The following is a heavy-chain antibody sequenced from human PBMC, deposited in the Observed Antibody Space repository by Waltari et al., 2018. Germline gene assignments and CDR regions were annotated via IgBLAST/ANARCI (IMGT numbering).Heavy chain of an antibody. CDR1: GYTFTDYY. J-gene: IGHJ4*02. Sequence: EVQLVQSGAEVKKPGATVKISCKVSGYTFTDYYMHWVQQAPGKGLEWMGLVDPEDGETIYAEKFQGRVNRTADTSTDTAYMELSSLRSEDTAVYYCATGGRYYYDSSGYELDYWGQGTLVTVSS. D-gene: IGHD3-22*01. CDR3: ATGGRYYYDSSGYELDY. V-gene: IGHV1-69-2*01. CDR2: VDPEDGET.